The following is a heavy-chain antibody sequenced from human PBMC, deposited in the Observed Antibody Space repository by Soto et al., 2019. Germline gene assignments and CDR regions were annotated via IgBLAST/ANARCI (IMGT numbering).Heavy chain of an antibody. CDR3: AKVIVLGASTLEY. D-gene: IGHD6-6*01. V-gene: IGHV3-23*01. CDR2: ISGSTGTT. CDR1: GFMFNHYA. Sequence: EHVLESGGGLVQPGGSLRLSCEASGFMFNHYAMAWVRQTPGKGREWVSVISGSTGTTYYADSVKGRFTISRDNSKNTVYLQMNSLRVEDSALYSCAKVIVLGASTLEYWGPGTRVTVSS. J-gene: IGHJ4*02.